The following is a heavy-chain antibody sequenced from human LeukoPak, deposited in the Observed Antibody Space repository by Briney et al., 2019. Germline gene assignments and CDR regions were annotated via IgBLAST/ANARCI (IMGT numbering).Heavy chain of an antibody. V-gene: IGHV1-2*02. CDR1: GYTFTGYY. CDR2: INPNSGGT. D-gene: IGHD5-18*01. Sequence: ASVKVSCKASGYTFTGYYMHWVRQAPGQGLEWMGWINPNSGGTNYAQKFQGRVTMTRDTSISTAYMELSRLRSDDTAVYYCARGRQRWFLRGYFDYWGQGTLVTVSS. J-gene: IGHJ4*02. CDR3: ARGRQRWFLRGYFDY.